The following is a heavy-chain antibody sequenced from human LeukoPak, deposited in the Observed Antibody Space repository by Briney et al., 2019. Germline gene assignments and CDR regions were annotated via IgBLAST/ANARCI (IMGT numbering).Heavy chain of an antibody. J-gene: IGHJ4*02. CDR1: GGSISGFY. CDR3: ARAAKFYFGSETYYYFDY. V-gene: IGHV4-34*01. D-gene: IGHD3-10*01. Sequence: SETLSLTCTVSGGSISGFYWSWIRQPPGKGLEWIGEINHSGSTNYNPSLKSRVTISVDTSKNQFSLKLSSVTAADTAVYFCARAAKFYFGSETYYYFDYWGQGSLDTVSS. CDR2: INHSGST.